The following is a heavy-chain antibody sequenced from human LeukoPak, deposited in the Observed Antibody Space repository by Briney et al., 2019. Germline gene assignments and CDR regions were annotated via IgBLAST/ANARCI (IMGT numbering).Heavy chain of an antibody. CDR2: SSNSGST. J-gene: IGHJ6*03. CDR3: GRDALVGYFSYYYMDV. D-gene: IGHD2-15*01. Sequence: PSETLSLTCTVSGGSISSHYRTWIRQSPVKGLEWIGDSSNSGSTSYNPSLKSRVTISIDTSKNQFSLKLSSVTAADTAVYYCGRDALVGYFSYYYMDVWGKGTTVTVSS. V-gene: IGHV4-59*11. CDR1: GGSISSHY.